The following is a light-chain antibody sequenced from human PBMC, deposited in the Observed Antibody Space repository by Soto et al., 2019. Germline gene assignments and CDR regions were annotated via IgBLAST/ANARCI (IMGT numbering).Light chain of an antibody. CDR2: DAS. CDR3: QQRSNWPWT. Sequence: EIVLMQSPGTLSLSPCERATLSSRASQRISGYLAWYQQRPGQAPRLLIYDASNRATGIPVRFSGSGSGTDYTLTITNLESEDFAVYYCQQRSNWPWTFGQGTKVDI. V-gene: IGKV3-11*01. CDR1: QRISGY. J-gene: IGKJ1*01.